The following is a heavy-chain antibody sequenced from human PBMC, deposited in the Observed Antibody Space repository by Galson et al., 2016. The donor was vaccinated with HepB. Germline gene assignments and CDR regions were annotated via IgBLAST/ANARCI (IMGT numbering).Heavy chain of an antibody. CDR1: GGSISRTRYS. J-gene: IGHJ3*01. CDR3: ARHGRELRAADDAFDV. CDR2: ISSGGST. Sequence: SETLSLTCTVSGGSISRTRYSWGWIRQPPGKGLEWLGSISSGGSTYYNPSLKSRVIISVDTSKNQLSLELSFVTAADTAVYYCARHGRELRAADDAFDVWGQGTMVTVSS. D-gene: IGHD6-13*01. V-gene: IGHV4-39*01.